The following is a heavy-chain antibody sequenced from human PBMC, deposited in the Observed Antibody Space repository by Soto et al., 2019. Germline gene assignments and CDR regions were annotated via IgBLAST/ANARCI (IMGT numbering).Heavy chain of an antibody. CDR3: ASGKGSTAKGEY. V-gene: IGHV4-4*02. D-gene: IGHD6-6*01. CDR2: IFPNGKT. J-gene: IGHJ4*02. CDR1: GVSINGSIW. Sequence: QVQLQEWGPGLVKPSGTLSLTCAVSGVSINGSIWGSWVRQPPGKGLEWIGEIFPNGKTNFNPSLKSRVTISLDKSRNQFSLNLTSVTVADTATYYCASGKGSTAKGEYWGQGTQVTVSS.